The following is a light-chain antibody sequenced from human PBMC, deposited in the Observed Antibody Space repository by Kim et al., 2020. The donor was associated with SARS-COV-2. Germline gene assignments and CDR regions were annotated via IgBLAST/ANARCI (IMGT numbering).Light chain of an antibody. CDR1: QSVSFW. Sequence: DIQMTQSPSTLSASVGDRITITCRASQSVSFWLAWFQQKPGKAPKVLISGASTLQSGVPSRFSGSGSGTEFTLTISSLQPDDFATYFCQLYIGQLWTFGQGTKVDIK. J-gene: IGKJ1*01. V-gene: IGKV1-5*03. CDR2: GAS. CDR3: QLYIGQLWT.